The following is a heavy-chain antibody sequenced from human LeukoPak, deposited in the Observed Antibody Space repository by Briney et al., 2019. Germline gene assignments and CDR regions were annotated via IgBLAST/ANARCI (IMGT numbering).Heavy chain of an antibody. CDR2: ISGSGGST. V-gene: IGHV3-23*01. D-gene: IGHD5-18*01. Sequence: GGSLRLSCAASGFTFSSYAMSWVRQAPGKGLEWVSAISGSGGSTYYADSVKGRFTISRDNSKNTLYLQMNSLRAEDTALYFWVKEVRGKSYGDYWGQGTLVTVSS. CDR1: GFTFSSYA. CDR3: VKEVRGKSYGDY. J-gene: IGHJ4*02.